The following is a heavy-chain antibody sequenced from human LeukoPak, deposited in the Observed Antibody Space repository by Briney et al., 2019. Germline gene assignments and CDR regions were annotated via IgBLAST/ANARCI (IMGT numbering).Heavy chain of an antibody. CDR2: ISYDGSNK. CDR1: GFTPTSYA. CDR3: ARDSGNYYTMYYFDY. J-gene: IGHJ4*02. D-gene: IGHD3-3*01. V-gene: IGHV3-30-3*01. Sequence: PGGSLRLSCAPSGFTPTSYATHWVRPAPDKGLEWVAVISYDGSNKYYADSVKGRFTISRDNSKNTLYLQMNSLRAEDTAVYYCARDSGNYYTMYYFDYWGQGTLVTVSS.